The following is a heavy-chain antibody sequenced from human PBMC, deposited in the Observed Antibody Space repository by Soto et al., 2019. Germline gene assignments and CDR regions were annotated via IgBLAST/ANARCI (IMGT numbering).Heavy chain of an antibody. CDR1: GLTFSGDA. J-gene: IGHJ3*02. V-gene: IGHV3-23*01. CDR2: ISGRGGTT. Sequence: ESGGGLVQPGGSLRLSCAASGLTFSGDAMTWVRQAPGKGLEWVSAISGRGGTTYYADSVKGRFAISRDSSKNTLYLQMNSLRADDTALYYCAKHRGGTSDAFDIWGQGTMVSVSS. CDR3: AKHRGGTSDAFDI.